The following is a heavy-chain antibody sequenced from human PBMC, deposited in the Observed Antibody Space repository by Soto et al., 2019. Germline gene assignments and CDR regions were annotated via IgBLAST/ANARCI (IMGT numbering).Heavy chain of an antibody. CDR3: ARYSSGWYYFDY. D-gene: IGHD6-19*01. Sequence: SGPTLVNPTQTLTLTFTFSGFSLSTSGVGVGWIRQPPGKALEWLALIYWNDDKRYSPSLKSRLTITKGTSKNQVVLTMTNMDPVDTATYYCARYSSGWYYFDYWGQGTLVTVSS. J-gene: IGHJ4*02. V-gene: IGHV2-5*01. CDR1: GFSLSTSGVG. CDR2: IYWNDDK.